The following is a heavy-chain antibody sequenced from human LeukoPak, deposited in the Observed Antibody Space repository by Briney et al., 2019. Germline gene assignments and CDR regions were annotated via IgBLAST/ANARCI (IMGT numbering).Heavy chain of an antibody. Sequence: PGGSLRLSCAASGFTFSSYAMSWVRQAPGKGLEWVSAISGSGGSTYYADSVKGRFTISRDNSKNTLYLQMNSLRAEDTAVYYCAKDRNIAAAGKEAEYFQHWGQGTLVTVSS. D-gene: IGHD6-13*01. CDR1: GFTFSSYA. V-gene: IGHV3-23*01. CDR2: ISGSGGST. CDR3: AKDRNIAAAGKEAEYFQH. J-gene: IGHJ1*01.